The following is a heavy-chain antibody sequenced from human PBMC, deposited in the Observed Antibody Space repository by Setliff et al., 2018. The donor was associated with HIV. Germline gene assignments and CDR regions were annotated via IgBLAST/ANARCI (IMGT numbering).Heavy chain of an antibody. J-gene: IGHJ4*02. D-gene: IGHD3-22*01. V-gene: IGHV3-74*01. CDR1: GFFFSTYW. Sequence: GESLKISCAASGFFFSTYWMNWVRQAPGKGPQWVARIVSDGSGTSHADAVKGRFTISRDKSKNTLYLQMDSLRTEDTAVYYCARGGVSCYYDTSYYYDYWGQGTLVTVSS. CDR3: ARGGVSCYYDTSYYYDY. CDR2: IVSDGSGT.